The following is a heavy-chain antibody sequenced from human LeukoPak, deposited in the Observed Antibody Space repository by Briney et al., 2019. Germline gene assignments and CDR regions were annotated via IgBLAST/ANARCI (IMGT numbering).Heavy chain of an antibody. CDR3: ASLLSYYYDSSGQANAFDI. V-gene: IGHV4-39*01. CDR2: IYYSGST. D-gene: IGHD3-22*01. CDR1: GGSISSYY. J-gene: IGHJ3*02. Sequence: PSETLSLTCTVSGGSISSYYWGWIRQPPGKGLEWIGSIYYSGSTYYNPSLKSRVTISVDTSKNQFSLKLSSVTAADTAVYYCASLLSYYYDSSGQANAFDIWGQGTMVTVSS.